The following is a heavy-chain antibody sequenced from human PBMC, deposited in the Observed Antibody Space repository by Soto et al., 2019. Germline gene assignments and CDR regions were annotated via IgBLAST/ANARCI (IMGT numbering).Heavy chain of an antibody. V-gene: IGHV6-1*01. J-gene: IGHJ5*02. CDR3: ARVHKPVHGVGFIRDWFDP. CDR2: TYYRSKWYN. D-gene: IGHD3-16*01. Sequence: SQTLSLTCAISGDSVSSNSAAWNWIRQSPSRGLEWLGRTYYRSKWYNDYAVSVKSRITINPDTSKNQFSLQLNSVTPEDTAVYYCARVHKPVHGVGFIRDWFDPWGQGTLVTVSS. CDR1: GDSVSSNSAA.